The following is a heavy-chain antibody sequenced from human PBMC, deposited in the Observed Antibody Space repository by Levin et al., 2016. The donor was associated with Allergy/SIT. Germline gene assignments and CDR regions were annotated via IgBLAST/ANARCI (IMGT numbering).Heavy chain of an antibody. Sequence: VRQAPGKGLEWVANVKEDGSNKNYVDSVKGRFTISRDNAKNSLYLQMNSLRAEDTAVYYCGRDPGKGGSGSPADYWGQGTLVTVSS. V-gene: IGHV3-7*03. CDR3: GRDPGKGGSGSPADY. J-gene: IGHJ4*02. CDR2: VKEDGSNK. D-gene: IGHD3-10*01.